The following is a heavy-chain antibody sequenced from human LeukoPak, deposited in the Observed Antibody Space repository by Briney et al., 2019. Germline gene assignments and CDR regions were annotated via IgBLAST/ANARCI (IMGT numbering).Heavy chain of an antibody. CDR3: ASGGDSSGWYPGTCYYYGMDV. J-gene: IGHJ6*02. CDR1: GYTFTSYD. Sequence: ASVKVSCKASGYTFTSYDINWVRQATGQGLEWMGWMNPNSGNTGYAQKFQGRVTMTRNTSISTAYMELSSLRSEDTAVYYCASGGDSSGWYPGTCYYYGMDVWGQGTTVTVSS. CDR2: MNPNSGNT. V-gene: IGHV1-8*01. D-gene: IGHD6-19*01.